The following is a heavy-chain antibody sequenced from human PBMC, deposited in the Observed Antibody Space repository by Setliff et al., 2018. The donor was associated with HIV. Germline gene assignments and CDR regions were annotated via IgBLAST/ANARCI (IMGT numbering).Heavy chain of an antibody. CDR3: AKLDYYDTSGSWARKVAIDF. D-gene: IGHD3-22*01. CDR1: GFTFSSSA. V-gene: IGHV3-23*01. CDR2: IQSSGIT. Sequence: TGGSLRLSCAASGFTFSSSAMSWVRQAPGKGLEWVSLIQSSGITYYADSVKGRFTISRDNSNNTLSLQMSSLRAEDTALYYCAKLDYYDTSGSWARKVAIDFWGRGTMVTVSS. J-gene: IGHJ3*01.